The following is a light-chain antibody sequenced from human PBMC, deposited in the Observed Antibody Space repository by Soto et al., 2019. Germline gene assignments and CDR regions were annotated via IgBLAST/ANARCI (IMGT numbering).Light chain of an antibody. Sequence: DIPMTQSPSSLSASVGDRVTITCRASQGISNYLAWYQQKPGKVPKLLIYAASTLQSGVPPRFSGSGSGTDFTLNISSLQPEDVATYYCQKYNSAPRLTFGGGTKVEIK. CDR1: QGISNY. CDR3: QKYNSAPRLT. CDR2: AAS. V-gene: IGKV1-27*01. J-gene: IGKJ4*01.